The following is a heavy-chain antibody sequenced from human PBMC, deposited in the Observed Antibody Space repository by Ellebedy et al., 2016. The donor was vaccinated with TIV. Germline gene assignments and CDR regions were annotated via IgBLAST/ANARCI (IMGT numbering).Heavy chain of an antibody. CDR1: GGSISSSSW. CDR2: SYHIGSA. D-gene: IGHD3-16*01. Sequence: MPSETLSLTCAVSGGSISSSSWYSWVRQPPGKGLEWIGESYHIGSANYNPSLESRVTISGDTSRNQFSLKVTSVTAADPAVYYCARQKRSDRVTLMSFDTWGRGTLVTVSS. CDR3: ARQKRSDRVTLMSFDT. J-gene: IGHJ4*02. V-gene: IGHV4-4*02.